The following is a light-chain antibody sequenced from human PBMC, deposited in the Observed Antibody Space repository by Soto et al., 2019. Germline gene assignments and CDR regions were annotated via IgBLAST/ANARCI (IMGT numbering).Light chain of an antibody. J-gene: IGKJ1*01. CDR3: HQRNNWPQT. CDR1: QGVSRY. CDR2: DAS. Sequence: TSQGVSRYLVWYQQKPGQAPRLLMYDASTRATGIPARFSGGGSGTDFTLTISSLGPEDLASYYCHQRNNWPQTSGQGTKVDIK. V-gene: IGKV3-11*01.